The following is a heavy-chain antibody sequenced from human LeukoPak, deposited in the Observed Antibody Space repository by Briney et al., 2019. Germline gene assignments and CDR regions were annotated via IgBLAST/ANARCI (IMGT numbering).Heavy chain of an antibody. CDR3: ARESISGHRDFDY. CDR1: GFIFSSYG. D-gene: IGHD1-26*01. Sequence: GGSLSLSCIASGFIFSSYGMHWVRQAPGKGLEWISYISSGSRTIYYGDSVKGRFTVSRDNAKNSLYLQMRGLRAEDTAVYYCARESISGHRDFDYWGKGTLVTVSS. CDR2: ISSGSRTI. J-gene: IGHJ4*02. V-gene: IGHV3-48*01.